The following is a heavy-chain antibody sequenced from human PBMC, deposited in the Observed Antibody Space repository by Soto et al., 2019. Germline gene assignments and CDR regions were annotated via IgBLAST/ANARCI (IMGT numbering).Heavy chain of an antibody. CDR1: ELNFSGSA. Sequence: EVRLVESGGGSVQPGGSLTLSCAASELNFSGSAIHWVRQGPGKGLERVGRIRSRANNYATSSGESVRGRFTFFRDELKNMAYLQMNTLKTEDTAIYYCARGQQAAIGDYYYHGLDVWGQGTSVTVSS. V-gene: IGHV3-73*02. CDR3: ARGQQAAIGDYYYHGLDV. CDR2: IRSRANNYAT. D-gene: IGHD3-10*01. J-gene: IGHJ6*02.